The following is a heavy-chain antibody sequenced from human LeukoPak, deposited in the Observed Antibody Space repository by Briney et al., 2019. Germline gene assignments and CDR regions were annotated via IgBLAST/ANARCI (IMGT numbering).Heavy chain of an antibody. D-gene: IGHD3-10*01. CDR3: ARVLGFGSPPAY. CDR1: GFTFNSFS. V-gene: IGHV3-30*04. J-gene: IGHJ4*02. Sequence: GRPLRLSCAASGFTFNSFSMHWVRQAPGQGLEWVGLISFDGSDKSYADSVEGRFTISRDNSKNTLYLQMNSLSAEDTAVYYCARVLGFGSPPAYWGQGTLVSVSS. CDR2: ISFDGSDK.